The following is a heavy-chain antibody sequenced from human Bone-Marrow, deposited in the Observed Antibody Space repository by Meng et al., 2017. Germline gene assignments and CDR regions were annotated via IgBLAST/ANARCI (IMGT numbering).Heavy chain of an antibody. D-gene: IGHD4-17*01. Sequence: ASVKVSCKASGYTFTSYGISWVRQAPGQGLEWMGWISAYNGNTNYAQKLQGRVTMTTDTSTSTAYMELRSLRSDDTDVYYCASHGDRYGDFDIWGQGTMVTVSS. V-gene: IGHV1-18*01. J-gene: IGHJ3*02. CDR1: GYTFTSYG. CDR3: ASHGDRYGDFDI. CDR2: ISAYNGNT.